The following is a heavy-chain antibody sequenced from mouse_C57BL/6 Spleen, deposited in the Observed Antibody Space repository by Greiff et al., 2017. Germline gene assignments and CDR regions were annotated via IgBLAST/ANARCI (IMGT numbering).Heavy chain of an antibody. D-gene: IGHD1-1*01. J-gene: IGHJ4*01. Sequence: EVMLVESGGGLVQPGGSLSLSCAASGFTFTDYYMSWVRQPPGKALEWLGFIRNKANGYTTEYSASVKGRFTISRDNSQSILYLQMNALRAEDSATYYCARYPSVGAMGYWGQGTSVTVSS. CDR3: ARYPSVGAMGY. V-gene: IGHV7-3*01. CDR1: GFTFTDYY. CDR2: IRNKANGYTT.